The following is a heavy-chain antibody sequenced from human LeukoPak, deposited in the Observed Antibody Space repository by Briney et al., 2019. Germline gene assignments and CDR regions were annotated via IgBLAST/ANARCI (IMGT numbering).Heavy chain of an antibody. Sequence: WGSLSLTCTVSGFTFSSSSKIWVCQAPGKGLEWVSAISGSGSSTYYADSVKCRFTISRDNSKNTLYLQMNSLRAEDTAVYYCANSAYGDNVPPIHFDSWGQGTLVTVSS. CDR2: ISGSGSST. V-gene: IGHV3-23*01. CDR1: GFTFSSSS. J-gene: IGHJ4*02. CDR3: ANSAYGDNVPPIHFDS. D-gene: IGHD4-23*01.